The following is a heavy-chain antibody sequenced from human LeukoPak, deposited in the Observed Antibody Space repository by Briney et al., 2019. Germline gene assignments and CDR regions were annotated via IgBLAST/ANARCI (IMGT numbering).Heavy chain of an antibody. CDR3: ARDPTYYYDSSGYSDY. CDR1: GFTVSSNY. CDR2: IYSGGLT. D-gene: IGHD3-22*01. Sequence: PGGSLRLSCAASGFTVSSNYMNWVRQAPGKGLEWVSVIYSGGLTYYADSVKGRFTISRDNSKNTLYLQMNSLRVEDTAVYYCARDPTYYYDSSGYSDYWGQGTLVTVSS. J-gene: IGHJ4*02. V-gene: IGHV3-66*01.